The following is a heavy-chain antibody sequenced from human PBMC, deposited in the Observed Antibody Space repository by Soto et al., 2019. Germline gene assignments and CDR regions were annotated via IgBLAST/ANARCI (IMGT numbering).Heavy chain of an antibody. D-gene: IGHD2-2*01. V-gene: IGHV2-5*02. Sequence: QITLNESGPTLVKPTQTLTLTCTFSGFSLSTSGAGVAWIRQPPGKALEWLALFYWDDDKRYSPSLKSRLTNTKYPSKIQVVLTMTNMDPVDTATYYCAHSPSPCRRTSCYAHDYYGMDVWGQGTTVTVSS. CDR1: GFSLSTSGAG. CDR2: FYWDDDK. CDR3: AHSPSPCRRTSCYAHDYYGMDV. J-gene: IGHJ6*02.